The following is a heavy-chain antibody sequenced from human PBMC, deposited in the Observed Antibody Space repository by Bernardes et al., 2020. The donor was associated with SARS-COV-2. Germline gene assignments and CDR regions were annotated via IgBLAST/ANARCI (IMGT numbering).Heavy chain of an antibody. D-gene: IGHD6-13*01. V-gene: IGHV3-7*01. CDR3: ARGPYSRECDY. J-gene: IGHJ4*02. Sequence: GGSLRLSCVASGFSFSNYWMTWVRQAPGKGLEWVANIKKDGSEKYSVDSVKGRFTISRDNAKNSLYLQMNSLRAEDTAVYYCARGPYSRECDYWGQGTLVTVSS. CDR2: IKKDGSEK. CDR1: GFSFSNYW.